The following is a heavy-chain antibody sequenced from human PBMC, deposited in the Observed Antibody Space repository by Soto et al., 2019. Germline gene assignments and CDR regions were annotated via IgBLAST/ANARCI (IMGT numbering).Heavy chain of an antibody. Sequence: ASVKVSCKASGYTFTSYDINWVRQATGQGLEWMGWMNPNSGNTGYAQKFQGRVTMTRNTSISTAYMELRSLRSDDTAVYYCARMYYYDSSGENWFDPWGQGTLVTVSS. CDR1: GYTFTSYD. D-gene: IGHD3-22*01. CDR2: MNPNSGNT. J-gene: IGHJ5*02. CDR3: ARMYYYDSSGENWFDP. V-gene: IGHV1-8*01.